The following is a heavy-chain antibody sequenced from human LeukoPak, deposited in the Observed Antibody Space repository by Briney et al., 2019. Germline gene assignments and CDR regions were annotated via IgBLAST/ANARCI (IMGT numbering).Heavy chain of an antibody. D-gene: IGHD3-22*01. CDR1: GFTFSIYA. CDR2: ITSRGEST. J-gene: IGHJ4*02. V-gene: IGHV3-23*01. Sequence: GGSLRLPCAASGFTFSIYAMSWVRQAPGKGLQWVSSITSRGESTWYVDSVKGRFTITRDNSENTPYLQMHSLRAEDTAVYYCARDRPNYYGSDGHYYRRDGDYWGRGTLVSVSS. CDR3: ARDRPNYYGSDGHYYRRDGDY.